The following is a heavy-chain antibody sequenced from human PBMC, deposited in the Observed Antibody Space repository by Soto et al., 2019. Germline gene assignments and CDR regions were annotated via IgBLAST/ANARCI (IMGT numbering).Heavy chain of an antibody. Sequence: GGSLRLSCAASGFTFDDYAMHWVRQAPGKGLEWVSGISWNSGTIGSADSVKGRFTISRDNAKNSLYLQMNSLRAEDTAFYYCANGYNYAQNHYFDSGGQGTLVTVSS. J-gene: IGHJ4*02. CDR2: ISWNSGTI. V-gene: IGHV3-9*01. D-gene: IGHD5-18*01. CDR3: ANGYNYAQNHYFDS. CDR1: GFTFDDYA.